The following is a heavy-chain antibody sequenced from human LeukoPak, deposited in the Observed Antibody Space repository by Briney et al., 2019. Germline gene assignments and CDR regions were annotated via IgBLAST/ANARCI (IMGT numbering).Heavy chain of an antibody. CDR2: MNPNSGNT. J-gene: IGHJ4*02. D-gene: IGHD2-15*01. CDR3: ARGPKRYCSGGSCYSLYYFDY. CDR1: GYTSTSYD. Sequence: ASVKVSCKASGYTSTSYDINWVRQATGQGLEWMGWMNPNSGNTGYAQKFQGRVTMTRNTSISTAYMELSSLRSEDTAVYYCARGPKRYCSGGSCYSLYYFDYWGQGTLVTVSS. V-gene: IGHV1-8*01.